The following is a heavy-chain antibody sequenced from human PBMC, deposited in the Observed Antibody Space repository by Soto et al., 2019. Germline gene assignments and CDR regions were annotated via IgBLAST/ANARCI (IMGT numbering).Heavy chain of an antibody. D-gene: IGHD3-10*01. V-gene: IGHV1-8*01. CDR1: GYTFTSYD. Sequence: QVQLVQSGAEVKKPGASVKVSCKASGYTFTSYDINWVRQATGQGLEWMGWMNPNSGNTGYAQKFQGRVTMTRNTSISTAYRELSSLRSEDTAVYYCARGYYGSGSYYSWFDPWGQGTLVTVSS. J-gene: IGHJ5*02. CDR3: ARGYYGSGSYYSWFDP. CDR2: MNPNSGNT.